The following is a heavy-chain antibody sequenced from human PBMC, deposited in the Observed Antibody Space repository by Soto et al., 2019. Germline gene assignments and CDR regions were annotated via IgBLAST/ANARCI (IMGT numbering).Heavy chain of an antibody. J-gene: IGHJ4*02. CDR3: AHSLLPLSSGWVYYFDY. D-gene: IGHD6-19*01. CDR1: GFSLSTSGVG. Sequence: QITLKESGPTLVKPTQTLTLTCTFSGFSLSTSGVGVGWIRQPPGKALEWLALIYWDDDKRYSPSLKSRLTITKDTSKNQVVLTMTNMDPVDTATYYCAHSLLPLSSGWVYYFDYWGQGTLVTVSS. V-gene: IGHV2-5*02. CDR2: IYWDDDK.